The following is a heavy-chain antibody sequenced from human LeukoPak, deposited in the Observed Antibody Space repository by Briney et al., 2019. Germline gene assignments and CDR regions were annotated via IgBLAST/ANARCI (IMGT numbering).Heavy chain of an antibody. CDR1: GGSISSGGYY. V-gene: IGHV4-31*03. Sequence: PSQTLSLTCTVSGGSISSGGYYWSWIRQHPGKGLEWIGYIYYSGSTYYNPSLKSRVNISVDTSKNQFSLKLSSVTAADTAVYYCARVSVVVVTAILNAFHAFDIWGQGTMVTVSS. D-gene: IGHD2-21*02. CDR3: ARVSVVVVTAILNAFHAFDI. J-gene: IGHJ3*02. CDR2: IYYSGST.